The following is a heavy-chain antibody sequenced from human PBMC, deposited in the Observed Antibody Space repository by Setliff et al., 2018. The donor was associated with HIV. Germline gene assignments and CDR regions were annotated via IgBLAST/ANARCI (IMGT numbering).Heavy chain of an antibody. Sequence: SETLSLTCTVSGGSISSGSYYWSWIRQPAGKGLEWIGRIYSSGSTNYNPSLKSRVTISVDTSKNQFSLKLSSVTAADTAVYYCAKERYDSSGINGCWGQGTLVTVSS. CDR1: GGSISSGSYY. V-gene: IGHV4-61*02. CDR3: AKERYDSSGINGC. D-gene: IGHD3-22*01. CDR2: IYSSGST. J-gene: IGHJ4*02.